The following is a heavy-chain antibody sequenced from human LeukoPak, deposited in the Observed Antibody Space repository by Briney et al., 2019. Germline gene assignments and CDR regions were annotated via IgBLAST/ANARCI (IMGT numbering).Heavy chain of an antibody. CDR1: GYTFTSYD. CDR2: MNPNSGNT. V-gene: IGHV1-8*01. CDR3: ARSWVRYYYDSSGYLYYFDY. Sequence: ASVKVSCKASGYTFTSYDINWVRQATGQGLEWMGWMNPNSGNTGYAQKFQGRVTMIRNTSISTAYMELSSLRSEDTAVYYCARSWVRYYYDSSGYLYYFDYWGQGTLVTVSS. J-gene: IGHJ4*02. D-gene: IGHD3-22*01.